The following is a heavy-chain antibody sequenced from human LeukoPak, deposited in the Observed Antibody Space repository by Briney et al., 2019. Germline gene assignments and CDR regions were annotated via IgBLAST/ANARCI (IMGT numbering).Heavy chain of an antibody. CDR2: INWNGGST. CDR1: GFTFDDYG. Sequence: GGSLRLSCAASGFTFDDYGMSWVRQAPGKGLEWVSGINWNGGSTGYADSVKGRFTISRDNAKNSLYLQMNSLRAEDTALYYCARALYSGWYGDPDYWGQGTLVTVSS. V-gene: IGHV3-20*04. D-gene: IGHD6-19*01. J-gene: IGHJ4*02. CDR3: ARALYSGWYGDPDY.